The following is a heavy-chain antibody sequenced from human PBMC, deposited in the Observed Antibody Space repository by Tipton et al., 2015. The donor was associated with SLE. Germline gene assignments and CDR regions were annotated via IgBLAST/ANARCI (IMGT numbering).Heavy chain of an antibody. J-gene: IGHJ2*01. Sequence: SLRLSCAASGITFSSYAMSWVRQAPGKGLEWVSAISGSGGSTYYADSVKGRFTISRDNSKSTLYLQMNSLRAEDTAVYYCAKGRWELAGWYFDLWGRGTLVTVSS. CDR1: GITFSSYA. CDR3: AKGRWELAGWYFDL. CDR2: ISGSGGST. V-gene: IGHV3-23*01. D-gene: IGHD4-23*01.